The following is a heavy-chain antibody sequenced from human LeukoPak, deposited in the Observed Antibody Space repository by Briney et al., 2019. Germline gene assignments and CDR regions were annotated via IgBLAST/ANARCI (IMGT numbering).Heavy chain of an antibody. D-gene: IGHD5-12*01. Sequence: SGGSLRLSCAASGFTFSYYSMNWVRQAPGKGLEWISYISSSSSTIYYADSVKGRFTISRDNAKNSLYLQMNSLRDEDTAVYYCARHTRPGYSGYENAFDIWGQGTMVTVSS. V-gene: IGHV3-48*02. J-gene: IGHJ3*02. CDR2: ISSSSSTI. CDR1: GFTFSYYS. CDR3: ARHTRPGYSGYENAFDI.